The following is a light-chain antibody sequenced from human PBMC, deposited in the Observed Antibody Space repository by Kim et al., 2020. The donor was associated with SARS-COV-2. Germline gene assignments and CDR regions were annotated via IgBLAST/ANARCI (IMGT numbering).Light chain of an antibody. CDR1: QGINSY. CDR2: DAT. CDR3: LKYNSVPLT. Sequence: ASGGDRVTITCRASQGINSYLVWYQQKPGKVPQVLIYDATKLQTGVPSRFSGRGSGTDFTLTISSLQPEDVATYYCLKYNSVPLTFGQGTQVDIK. J-gene: IGKJ5*01. V-gene: IGKV1-27*01.